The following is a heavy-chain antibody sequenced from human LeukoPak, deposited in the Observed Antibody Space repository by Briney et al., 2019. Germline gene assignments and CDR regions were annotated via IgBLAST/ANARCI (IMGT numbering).Heavy chain of an antibody. D-gene: IGHD3-9*01. CDR3: ARDQDRYYDILTGYSTKGYYYYYMDV. CDR2: INPSGGST. V-gene: IGHV1-46*01. Sequence: ASVKVSCKASGYTFTSYYMHWVRQAPGQGLEWMGIINPSGGSTSYAQKFQGRVTMTTDTSTSTAYMELRSLRSDDTAVYYCARDQDRYYDILTGYSTKGYYYYYMDVWGKGTTVTVSS. J-gene: IGHJ6*03. CDR1: GYTFTSYY.